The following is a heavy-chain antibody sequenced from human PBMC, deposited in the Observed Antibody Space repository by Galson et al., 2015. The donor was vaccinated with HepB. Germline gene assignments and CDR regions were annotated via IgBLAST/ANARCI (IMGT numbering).Heavy chain of an antibody. V-gene: IGHV3-30*04. J-gene: IGHJ3*02. D-gene: IGHD6-19*01. CDR1: GFTFSDYA. Sequence: SCAASGFTFSDYAMHWVRQAPGKGLEWVAVISSDGINKYYADSVKGRFTMPRDNSRNTLYLQMNSLRAEDTAVYYCARVVSSRGWYGGTFDIWGQGTLVTVSS. CDR3: ARVVSSRGWYGGTFDI. CDR2: ISSDGINK.